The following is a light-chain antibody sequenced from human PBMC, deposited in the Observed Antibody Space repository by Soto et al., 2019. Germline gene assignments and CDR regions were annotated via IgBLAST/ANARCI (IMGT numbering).Light chain of an antibody. Sequence: QSVLTQPASVSGSPGQSITISCTGTSSDVGSYNLVSWCQQHPGKAPKLMIYEGSKRPSGVSNRFSGSKSGNTASLTISGLQAEDEADYYCCLYAGSGTWVFGGGTKLTVL. CDR2: EGS. J-gene: IGLJ3*02. CDR1: SSDVGSYNL. CDR3: CLYAGSGTWV. V-gene: IGLV2-23*01.